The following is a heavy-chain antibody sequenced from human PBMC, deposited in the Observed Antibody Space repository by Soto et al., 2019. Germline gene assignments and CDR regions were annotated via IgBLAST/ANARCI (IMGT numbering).Heavy chain of an antibody. D-gene: IGHD3-10*01. CDR1: GFIFKMYW. Sequence: LRLSCSASGFIFKMYWMHWVRQSPGKGLVWISRIYNDGSYTDYADSVKGRFTISRDNVNDTLYLQMNNLRAEDSGLYYCTRGPRPISTGTGAYWGQGTQVTV. CDR3: TRGPRPISTGTGAY. CDR2: IYNDGSYT. J-gene: IGHJ4*02. V-gene: IGHV3-74*01.